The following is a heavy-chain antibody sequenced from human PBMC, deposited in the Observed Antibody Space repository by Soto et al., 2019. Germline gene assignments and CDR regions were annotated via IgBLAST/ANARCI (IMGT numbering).Heavy chain of an antibody. CDR2: IIPIFGTA. CDR3: ARAWHTHIYQVDY. V-gene: IGHV1-69*06. Sequence: SVKVSCKASGGTFSRYAISWVRQAPGQGLEWMGGIIPIFGTANYAQKFQGRVTITADKSTSTAYMELSSLRSEDTAVYYGARAWHTHIYQVDYWGQGTLVTVS. CDR1: GGTFSRYA. D-gene: IGHD2-2*01. J-gene: IGHJ4*02.